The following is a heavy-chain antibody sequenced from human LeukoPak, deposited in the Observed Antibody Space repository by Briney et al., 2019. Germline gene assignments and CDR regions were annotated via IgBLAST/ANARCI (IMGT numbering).Heavy chain of an antibody. V-gene: IGHV3-23*01. CDR1: GFPFSSYA. J-gene: IGHJ4*02. D-gene: IGHD1-14*01. Sequence: PGGSLRLSCATSGFPFSSYAMSWVRQAPGKGLEWVSTISNSDDSTYYADSVKGRFTISRDTSENTLFLRMNSLRAEDTAVYYCAKATGYLLWGQGTLVIVSS. CDR3: AKATGYLL. CDR2: ISNSDDST.